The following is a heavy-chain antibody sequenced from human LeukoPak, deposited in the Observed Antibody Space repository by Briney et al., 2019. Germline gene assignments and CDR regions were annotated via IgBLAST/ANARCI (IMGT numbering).Heavy chain of an antibody. CDR1: GFIFNNYA. Sequence: GGSLRLSCAGSGFIFNNYAMHWVRQPPGKGLEWVSGISWNSGSIDYADSVKGRFTISRDNAKNSLYLQMNSLRDEDTAVYYCASSGSYRFDYWGQGTLVTVSS. CDR2: ISWNSGSI. D-gene: IGHD1-26*01. V-gene: IGHV3-9*01. J-gene: IGHJ4*02. CDR3: ASSGSYRFDY.